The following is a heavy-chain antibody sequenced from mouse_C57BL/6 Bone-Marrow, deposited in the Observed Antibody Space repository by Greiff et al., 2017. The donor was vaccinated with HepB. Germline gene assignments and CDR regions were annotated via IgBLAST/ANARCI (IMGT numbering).Heavy chain of an antibody. D-gene: IGHD2-5*01. CDR2: INSDGGST. V-gene: IGHV5-2*01. CDR1: EYEFPSHD. CDR3: ARHSNYWYFDV. Sequence: EVQLVESGGGLVHPGESLKLSCESNEYEFPSHDMSWVRKTPEKRLELVAAINSDGGSTYYPGTMERRFIISRDNTKKSLYLQMSSLRSEDATLYYSARHSNYWYFDVWGTGTTVTVST. J-gene: IGHJ1*03.